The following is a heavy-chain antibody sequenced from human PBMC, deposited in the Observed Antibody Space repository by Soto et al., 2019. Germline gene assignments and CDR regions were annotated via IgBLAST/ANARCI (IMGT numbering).Heavy chain of an antibody. CDR1: GVTFSSYG. Sequence: QVQLVESGGGVVQPGRSLRLSCAASGVTFSSYGMHWVRQAPGKGLEWVAVIWYDGSNKYYADSVKGRFTISSDNSKNTLYLQMNSLRAEDTAVYYCAKADSLGSHYYYGMDVWGQGTTVTVSS. V-gene: IGHV3-33*06. J-gene: IGHJ6*02. CDR3: AKADSLGSHYYYGMDV. CDR2: IWYDGSNK. D-gene: IGHD3-22*01.